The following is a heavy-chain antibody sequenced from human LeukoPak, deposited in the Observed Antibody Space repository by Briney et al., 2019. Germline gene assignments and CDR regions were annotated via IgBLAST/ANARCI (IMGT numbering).Heavy chain of an antibody. J-gene: IGHJ4*02. CDR1: GFTFSSYA. V-gene: IGHV3-23*01. Sequence: PGGSLRLSCAASGFTFSSYAMSWVRQAPGEGLEWVSAISGSGGSTYYADSVKGRFTISRDNSKNTLYLQMNSLRAEDTAVYYCAKGTRVSSYPFDYWGQGTLVTVSS. CDR3: AKGTRVSSYPFDY. D-gene: IGHD1-26*01. CDR2: ISGSGGST.